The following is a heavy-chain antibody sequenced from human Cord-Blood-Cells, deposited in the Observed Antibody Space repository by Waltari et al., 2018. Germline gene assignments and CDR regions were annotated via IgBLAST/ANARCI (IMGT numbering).Heavy chain of an antibody. Sequence: QLQLQESGPGLVKPSETLSLTCTVPGGSISSSSYYWGWIRQPPGKGLEWIGSIYYSGSTYYNPSLKSRVTISVDTSKNQFSLKLSSVTAADTAVYYCANSGYDNYYYMDVWGKGTTVTVSS. CDR2: IYYSGST. CDR1: GGSISSSSYY. CDR3: ANSGYDNYYYMDV. D-gene: IGHD5-12*01. J-gene: IGHJ6*03. V-gene: IGHV4-39*01.